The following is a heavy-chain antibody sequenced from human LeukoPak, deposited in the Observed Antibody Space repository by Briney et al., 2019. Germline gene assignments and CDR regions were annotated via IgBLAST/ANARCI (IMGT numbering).Heavy chain of an antibody. CDR2: VSAYNGNT. CDR3: ARSEDIVLMVYATLDY. J-gene: IGHJ4*02. CDR1: GYTFTSYG. D-gene: IGHD2-8*01. V-gene: IGHV1-18*01. Sequence: ASVKVSCKASGYTFTSYGISWVRQAPGQGLEWMGWVSAYNGNTNYAQKLQGRVTMTTDTSTSTAYMELRSLRSDDTAVYYCARSEDIVLMVYATLDYWGQGTLVTVSS.